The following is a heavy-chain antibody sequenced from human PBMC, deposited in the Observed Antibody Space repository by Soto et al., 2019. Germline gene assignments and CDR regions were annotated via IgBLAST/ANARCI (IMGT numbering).Heavy chain of an antibody. CDR3: ARDPSSRGVRPIVVVPAAIGFDP. CDR2: ISAYNGNT. Sequence: GASVKVSCKASGYTFTSYGISWVRQAPGQGLEWMGWISAYNGNTNYAQKLQGRVTMTTDTSTSTAYMELRSLRSDDTAVYYCARDPSSRGVRPIVVVPAAIGFDPRGQGTLVTVSS. V-gene: IGHV1-18*01. CDR1: GYTFTSYG. D-gene: IGHD2-2*02. J-gene: IGHJ5*02.